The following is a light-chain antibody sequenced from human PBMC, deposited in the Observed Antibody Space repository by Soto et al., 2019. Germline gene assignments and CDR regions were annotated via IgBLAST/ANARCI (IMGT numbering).Light chain of an antibody. Sequence: QSALTQPASVSGSPGQSITISCTGTSSDVGYYNYVSWYQQHPGNAPKLIIYEVSNRPAGVSNRFSGSKSGNTASLTISGLQAEDEADYYCSSYTSSSTLDVFGIGTKGTVL. CDR2: EVS. J-gene: IGLJ1*01. V-gene: IGLV2-14*01. CDR1: SSDVGYYNY. CDR3: SSYTSSSTLDV.